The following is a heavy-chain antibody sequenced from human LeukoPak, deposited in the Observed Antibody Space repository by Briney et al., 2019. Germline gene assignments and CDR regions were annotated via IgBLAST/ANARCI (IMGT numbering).Heavy chain of an antibody. J-gene: IGHJ5*02. CDR1: GGSISSSSYY. CDR2: IYYSGST. Sequence: SETLSLTCTVSGGSISSSSYYWGWIRQPPGKGLEWIGSIYYSGSTYYNPSLKSRVTISVDTSKNQFSLKLSSVTAADTAVYYFASPGPGRTPPYNWFDPWGQGTLVTVSS. CDR3: ASPGPGRTPPYNWFDP. V-gene: IGHV4-39*01. D-gene: IGHD3-10*01.